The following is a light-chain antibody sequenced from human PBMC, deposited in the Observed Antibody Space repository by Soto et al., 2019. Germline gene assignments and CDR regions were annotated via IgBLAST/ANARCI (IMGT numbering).Light chain of an antibody. CDR1: SSDVGGYTY. CDR3: SSYTSSSTRV. V-gene: IGLV2-14*01. CDR2: EVS. J-gene: IGLJ3*02. Sequence: QSALTQPASVSGSPGQSITISCTGTSSDVGGYTYVSWYQQHPGKAPNLMIYEVSNRPSGVSNRFSGSKSGNTASLTSSGLQAEDEDDYYGSSYTSSSTRVFGGGTKLTVL.